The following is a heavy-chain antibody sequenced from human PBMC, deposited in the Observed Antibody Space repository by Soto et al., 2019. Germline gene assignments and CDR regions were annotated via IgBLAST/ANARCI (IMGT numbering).Heavy chain of an antibody. CDR2: IIPIFGTA. J-gene: IGHJ4*02. D-gene: IGHD3-10*01. Sequence: GASVKVSCKASGGTFSSYAISWVRQAPGQGLEWMGGIIPIFGTANYAQKFQGRVTITADESTSTAYMELSSLRSEDTAVYYCAITGNYYGSGPGIYYFDYWGQGTLVTVSS. CDR3: AITGNYYGSGPGIYYFDY. CDR1: GGTFSSYA. V-gene: IGHV1-69*13.